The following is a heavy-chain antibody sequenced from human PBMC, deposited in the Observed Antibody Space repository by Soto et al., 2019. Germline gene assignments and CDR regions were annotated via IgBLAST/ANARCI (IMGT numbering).Heavy chain of an antibody. D-gene: IGHD5-12*01. CDR3: AREQRWLQLRWFDP. J-gene: IGHJ5*02. V-gene: IGHV3-48*03. CDR1: GFTFSSYE. Sequence: GGSLRLSCAASGFTFSSYEMNWVRQAPGKGLEWVSYISSRGSTIYYADSVKGRFTISRDNAKNSLYLQMNSLRAEDTAVYYCAREQRWLQLRWFDPWGQGTLVTVSS. CDR2: ISSRGSTI.